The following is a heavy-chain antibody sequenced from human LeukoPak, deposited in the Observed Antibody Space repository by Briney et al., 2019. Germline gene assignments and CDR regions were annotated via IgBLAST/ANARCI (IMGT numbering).Heavy chain of an antibody. CDR1: GFTFSSYW. Sequence: GGSPRLSCAASGFTFSSYWMHWVRQAPGKGLVWVSRINSDGSSTSYADSVKGRFTISRDNAKNTLYLQMNSLRAEDTALYYCTRDYYDSSGLPFDYWGQGTLVTVSS. CDR3: TRDYYDSSGLPFDY. V-gene: IGHV3-74*01. D-gene: IGHD3-22*01. J-gene: IGHJ4*02. CDR2: INSDGSST.